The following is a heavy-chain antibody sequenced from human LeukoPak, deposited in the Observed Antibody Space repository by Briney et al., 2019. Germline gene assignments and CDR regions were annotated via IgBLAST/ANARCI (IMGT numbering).Heavy chain of an antibody. Sequence: SETLSLTCTVSGGSISSGGYYWSWIRQHPGKGLEWIGYIYYSGSTYYNPSLKSRVTISVDTSKNQFSLKLSSVTAADTAVYHCARGSLECSSASCSTIYYYSGMDVWGQGTTVTVSS. CDR2: IYYSGST. J-gene: IGHJ6*02. V-gene: IGHV4-31*03. CDR3: ARGSLECSSASCSTIYYYSGMDV. D-gene: IGHD2-2*01. CDR1: GGSISSGGYY.